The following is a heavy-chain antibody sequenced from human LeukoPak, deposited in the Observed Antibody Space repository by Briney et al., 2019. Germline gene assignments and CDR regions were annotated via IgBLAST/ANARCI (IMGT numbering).Heavy chain of an antibody. J-gene: IGHJ4*02. Sequence: ASVKVSCTASGYTFTSYDINWVRQATGQGLEWMGWMSPNSGYIGYAQKLKGRVTMATNTSISTAYMELSSLRSEDTAVYYCARDENDSSGYPDYWGQGTLVTVSS. CDR2: MSPNSGYI. V-gene: IGHV1-8*01. D-gene: IGHD3-22*01. CDR3: ARDENDSSGYPDY. CDR1: GYTFTSYD.